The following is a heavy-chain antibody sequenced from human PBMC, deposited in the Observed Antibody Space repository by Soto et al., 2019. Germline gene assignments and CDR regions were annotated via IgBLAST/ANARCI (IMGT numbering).Heavy chain of an antibody. CDR1: GFTFSSYG. V-gene: IGHV3-33*01. J-gene: IGHJ6*02. Sequence: GGSLRLSCAASGFTFSSYGMHWVRQAPGKGLEWVAVIWYDGSNKYYADSVKGRFTISRDNSKNTLYLQMNSLRAEDTAVYYCARPHLLYSSGWYPFSYHYGMDVWGQGTTVTVSS. CDR2: IWYDGSNK. CDR3: ARPHLLYSSGWYPFSYHYGMDV. D-gene: IGHD6-19*01.